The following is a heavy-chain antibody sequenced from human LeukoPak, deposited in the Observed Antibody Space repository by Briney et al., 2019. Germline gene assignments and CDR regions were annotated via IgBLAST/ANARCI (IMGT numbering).Heavy chain of an antibody. V-gene: IGHV3-33*01. CDR1: GFTFSSYG. CDR3: ARGGYYYGSGSYYRNQFDY. D-gene: IGHD3-10*01. CDR2: IWYDGSNK. J-gene: IGHJ4*02. Sequence: PGGSLRLSCAASGFTFSSYGMHWVRQAPGKGLEWVAVIWYDGSNKYYADSVKGRFTISRGNSKNTLYLQMNSLRAEDTAVYYCARGGYYYGSGSYYRNQFDYWGQGTLVTVSS.